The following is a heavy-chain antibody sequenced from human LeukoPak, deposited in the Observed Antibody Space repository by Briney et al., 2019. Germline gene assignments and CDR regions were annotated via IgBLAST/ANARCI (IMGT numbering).Heavy chain of an antibody. Sequence: SETLSLTCTVSGYSIGSGFYWGWIRQFHGKGLQWIGSIYHSGSTYYNLSLRSRVTISLDSSKNQFSLKLTSVTAADTAVYFCARAGSGTYLSWGDTWGQGTLVTVSS. D-gene: IGHD3-10*01. J-gene: IGHJ5*02. CDR2: IYHSGST. CDR1: GYSIGSGFY. V-gene: IGHV4-38-2*02. CDR3: ARAGSGTYLSWGDT.